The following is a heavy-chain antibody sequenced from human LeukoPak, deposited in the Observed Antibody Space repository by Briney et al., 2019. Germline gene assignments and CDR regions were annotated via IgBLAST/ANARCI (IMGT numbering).Heavy chain of an antibody. CDR2: IYDSGST. CDR3: ARVYYGPRGSNPFDY. J-gene: IGHJ4*02. Sequence: SETLSLTCTVSGGSIRSSYYYWGWIRQPPGKGLEWIGSIYDSGSTYYNPSLKSRVTISVDTSKNQFSLKLSSVTAADTAVYYCARVYYGPRGSNPFDYWGQGTLVTVSS. D-gene: IGHD4-17*01. V-gene: IGHV4-39*07. CDR1: GGSIRSSYYY.